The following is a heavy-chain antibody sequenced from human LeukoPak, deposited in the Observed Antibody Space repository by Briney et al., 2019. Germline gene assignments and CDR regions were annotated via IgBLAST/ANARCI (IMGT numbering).Heavy chain of an antibody. CDR3: ARDFPRTGTTGY. CDR1: GFTFSSYA. CDR2: INTDGSTT. Sequence: GGSLRLSCAASGFTFSSYAMSWVRQAPGKGLVWVSRINTDGSTTTYADSVKGRFTISRDNAKNTLYLQMNSLRAEDTAVYYCARDFPRTGTTGYWGQGTLVTVSS. D-gene: IGHD1-7*01. V-gene: IGHV3-74*01. J-gene: IGHJ4*02.